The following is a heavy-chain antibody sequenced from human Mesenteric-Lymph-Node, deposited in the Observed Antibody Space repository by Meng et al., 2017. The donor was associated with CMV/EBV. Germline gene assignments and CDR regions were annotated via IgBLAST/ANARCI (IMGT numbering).Heavy chain of an antibody. Sequence: ASVKVSCKASGYTFTSYGISWVRQAPGQGLEWMGWISAYNGNTNYAQKLQGRVTMTTDTSTSTAYMELRSLRSDDTAVYYCATEVLELTVAPFRYALDVWGQGTTVTVSS. CDR1: GYTFTSYG. CDR3: ATEVLELTVAPFRYALDV. V-gene: IGHV1-18*01. D-gene: IGHD4-23*01. CDR2: ISAYNGNT. J-gene: IGHJ6*02.